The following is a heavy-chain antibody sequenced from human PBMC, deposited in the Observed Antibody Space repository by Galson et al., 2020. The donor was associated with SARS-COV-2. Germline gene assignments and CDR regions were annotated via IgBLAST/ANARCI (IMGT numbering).Heavy chain of an antibody. Sequence: GGSLRLSCTAFGFTFGDYAMSWVRQAPGKGLEWVGFIRSKAYGGTTEYAASVKGRFTISRDDSKSIAYLQMNSLKTEDTAVYYCTSFFYYYYMDVWGKGTTVTVSS. CDR1: GFTFGDYA. V-gene: IGHV3-49*04. CDR3: TSFFYYYYMDV. CDR2: IRSKAYGGTT. J-gene: IGHJ6*03.